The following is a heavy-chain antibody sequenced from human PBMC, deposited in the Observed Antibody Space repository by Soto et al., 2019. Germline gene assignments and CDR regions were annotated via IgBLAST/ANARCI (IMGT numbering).Heavy chain of an antibody. CDR2: IHYSGTT. Sequence: SETLSLTCTVSGTSISRYYWSWIRQPPGKGLEWIANIHYSGTTNYNPSLASRVTLSVDTSKNQFSLKMTSVTAADRAMYFCARYNSYAIDYWGRGTLVTGPS. CDR1: GTSISRYY. J-gene: IGHJ4*02. D-gene: IGHD2-8*01. V-gene: IGHV4-59*01. CDR3: ARYNSYAIDY.